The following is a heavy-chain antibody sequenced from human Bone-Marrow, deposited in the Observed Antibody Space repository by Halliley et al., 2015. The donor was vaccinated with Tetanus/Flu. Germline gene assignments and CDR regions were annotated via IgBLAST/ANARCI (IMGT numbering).Heavy chain of an antibody. D-gene: IGHD3-16*01. Sequence: EGVATVKQDGSEDFYVDSVKGRFTFSRDNANSLLHLQMHSLRAEDTAVYYCVRGGGSDYGDYWGQGSLVTVSS. V-gene: IGHV3-7*04. CDR3: VRGGGSDYGDY. J-gene: IGHJ4*02. CDR2: VKQDGSED.